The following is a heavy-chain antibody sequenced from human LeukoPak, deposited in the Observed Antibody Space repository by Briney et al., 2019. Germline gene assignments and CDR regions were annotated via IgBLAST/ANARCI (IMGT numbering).Heavy chain of an antibody. J-gene: IGHJ4*02. V-gene: IGHV1-2*02. Sequence: ASVKVSCKTSGYTFTGSYLHWVRQVPAHGLEWMCWTNPSTGGTKSAQQFEGRVTMTRDTSNTTGYLELRSLRLDDTATYYCARGGAFCSITTCHEFDHWGQGTLVIVSS. CDR1: GYTFTGSY. CDR3: ARGGAFCSITTCHEFDH. CDR2: TNPSTGGT. D-gene: IGHD2-2*01.